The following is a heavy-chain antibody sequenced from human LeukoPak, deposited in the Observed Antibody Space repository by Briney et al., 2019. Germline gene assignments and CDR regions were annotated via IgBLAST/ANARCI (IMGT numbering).Heavy chain of an antibody. D-gene: IGHD4-17*01. Sequence: KDGESLKISCKGSGYSFTSYWIGWVRQMPGKGLEWMGIIYPGDSDTRYSPSFQGQVTISADKSISTAYLQWSSLKASDTAMYYCARLGEQDYGDYRVWFDPWGQGTLVTVSS. CDR1: GYSFTSYW. J-gene: IGHJ5*02. CDR3: ARLGEQDYGDYRVWFDP. CDR2: IYPGDSDT. V-gene: IGHV5-51*01.